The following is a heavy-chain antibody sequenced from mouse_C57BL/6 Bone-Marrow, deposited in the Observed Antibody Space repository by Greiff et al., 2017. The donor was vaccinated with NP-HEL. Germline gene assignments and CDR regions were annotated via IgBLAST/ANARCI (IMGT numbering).Heavy chain of an antibody. CDR1: GFNIKDDY. CDR2: IDPENGDT. J-gene: IGHJ2*01. Sequence: EVQLQESGAELVRPGASVKLSCTASGFNIKDDYMHWVKQRPEQGLEWIGWIDPENGDTEYASKFQGKATITADTASNTAYLQLSSLTSEDTAVYYCTPTTVVALDYWGQGTTLTVSS. D-gene: IGHD1-1*01. CDR3: TPTTVVALDY. V-gene: IGHV14-4*01.